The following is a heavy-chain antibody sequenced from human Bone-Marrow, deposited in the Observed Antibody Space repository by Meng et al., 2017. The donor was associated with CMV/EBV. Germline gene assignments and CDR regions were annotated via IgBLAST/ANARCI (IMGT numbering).Heavy chain of an antibody. D-gene: IGHD4/OR15-4a*01. V-gene: IGHV4-59*01. Sequence: SETLSLTCTVSGGSISSYYWSWIRQPPVKGLEWIGYIYYSGSTNYNPSLKSRVTISVDTSKNQFSLKLSSVTAADTAVYYCAGSLRAFDIWGQGTMVTVSS. CDR3: AGSLRAFDI. J-gene: IGHJ3*02. CDR2: IYYSGST. CDR1: GGSISSYY.